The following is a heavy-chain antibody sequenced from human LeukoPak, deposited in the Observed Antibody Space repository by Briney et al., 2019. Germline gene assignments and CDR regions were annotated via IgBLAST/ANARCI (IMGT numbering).Heavy chain of an antibody. V-gene: IGHV4-61*01. CDR2: IYYSGGT. Sequence: SETLSLTCTVSGGSVSSDSYYWRWIRQPPGKGLEWIGYIYYSGGTNYNPSLESRVTISLDTSRNQFSLRLSSVTSADTAVYYCAREVGSAGRLDYWGQGTLVTVSS. D-gene: IGHD2-15*01. CDR3: AREVGSAGRLDY. J-gene: IGHJ4*02. CDR1: GGSVSSDSYY.